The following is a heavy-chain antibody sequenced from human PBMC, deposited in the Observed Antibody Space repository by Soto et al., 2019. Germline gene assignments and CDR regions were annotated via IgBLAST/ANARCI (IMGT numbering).Heavy chain of an antibody. J-gene: IGHJ5*02. CDR3: ARGQLLYNWFDP. Sequence: QVQLQQWGAGLLKPSETLSLTCAVYGGSFSGYYWSWIRRPPGKGLEWIGEINHSGSTNYNPSLKSRVTISVDTSKNQFSLKLSSVTAADTAVYYCARGQLLYNWFDPWGQGTLVTVSS. D-gene: IGHD2-2*01. CDR2: INHSGST. CDR1: GGSFSGYY. V-gene: IGHV4-34*01.